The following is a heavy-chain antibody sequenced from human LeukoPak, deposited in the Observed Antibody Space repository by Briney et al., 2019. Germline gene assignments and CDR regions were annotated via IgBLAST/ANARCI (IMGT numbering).Heavy chain of an antibody. V-gene: IGHV3-48*03. J-gene: IGHJ4*02. CDR2: ISSSGSTI. Sequence: PGGSLRLSCAASGFTFSSYEMNWVRQAPGKGLEWVSYISSSGSTIYYADSVKGRFTISRDNAKNSLYLQMNSLRAEDTAVYYCARERSGSYYGVPSHLDYWGQGTLVTVSS. CDR1: GFTFSSYE. D-gene: IGHD1-26*01. CDR3: ARERSGSYYGVPSHLDY.